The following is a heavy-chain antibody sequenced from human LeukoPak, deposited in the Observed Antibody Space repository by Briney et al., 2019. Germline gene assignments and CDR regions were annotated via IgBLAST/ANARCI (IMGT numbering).Heavy chain of an antibody. D-gene: IGHD4/OR15-4a*01. Sequence: ASVKVSCKASGYTFTGYYMHWVRQAPGQGLEGMGWINPNSGGTNYAQKFQGRVTMTRDTSISTAYMELSRLRSDDTAVYYCAREGPLYGASMGVWGQGTLVTVSS. CDR1: GYTFTGYY. CDR3: AREGPLYGASMGV. CDR2: INPNSGGT. V-gene: IGHV1-2*02. J-gene: IGHJ4*02.